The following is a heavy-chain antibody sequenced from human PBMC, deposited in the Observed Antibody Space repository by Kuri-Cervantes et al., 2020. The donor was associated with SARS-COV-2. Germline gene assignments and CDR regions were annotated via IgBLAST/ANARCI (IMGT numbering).Heavy chain of an antibody. D-gene: IGHD3-16*01. Sequence: SVQDSCKTSGGTFNNYAMSWARQAPGQGLEWMGVIIQICGITNYAQKFQGRLTLTADESSDTAYMELSSLDSEDTAVYYCAAKDCNRDSGAYYWGQGRRVTVSS. CDR3: AAKDCNRDSGAYY. CDR1: GGTFNNYA. CDR2: IIQICGIT. J-gene: IGHJ4*02. V-gene: IGHV1-69*13.